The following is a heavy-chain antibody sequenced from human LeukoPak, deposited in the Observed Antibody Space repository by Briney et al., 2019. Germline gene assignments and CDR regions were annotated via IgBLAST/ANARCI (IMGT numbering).Heavy chain of an antibody. Sequence: SETLSLTCTVSGGSISSSSYYWGWIRQPPGKGLEWIGSIYDSGSTYYNPPLKSRVGISVDTSKSQFSLKLNSVTAADTAVYYCARGRSGSYYDAFDIWGQGTKVTVSS. CDR1: GGSISSSSYY. D-gene: IGHD1-26*01. CDR3: ARGRSGSYYDAFDI. J-gene: IGHJ3*02. V-gene: IGHV4-39*07. CDR2: IYDSGST.